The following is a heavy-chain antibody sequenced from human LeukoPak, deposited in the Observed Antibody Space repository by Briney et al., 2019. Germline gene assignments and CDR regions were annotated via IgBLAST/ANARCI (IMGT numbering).Heavy chain of an antibody. CDR1: GLIFSGYT. CDR2: INPSCTVT. CDR3: VRVRYGDGVGFYFDY. V-gene: IGHV3-48*02. D-gene: IGHD4-17*01. J-gene: IGHJ4*02. Sequence: GGSLRLSCAASGLIFSGYTMGWVRQAPGKGLDCISHINPSCTVTYSADSVKGRFTISRDNAKNSLYLQMNSLRDEDTAVYFCVRVRYGDGVGFYFDYWGQGTLVTVSS.